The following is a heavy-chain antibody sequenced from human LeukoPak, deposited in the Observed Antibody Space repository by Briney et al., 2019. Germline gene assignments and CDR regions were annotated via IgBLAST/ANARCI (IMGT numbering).Heavy chain of an antibody. CDR3: ARDPGYSSSGWFDP. V-gene: IGHV3-7*01. D-gene: IGHD6-13*01. J-gene: IGHJ5*02. CDR1: GFTFSSYW. CDR2: IKQDGSEK. Sequence: TGGSLRLSCAASGFTFSSYWMSWVRQAPGKGLEWVANIKQDGSEKYYVDSVKGRFTISRDNAKNSLYLQMNSLRAEDTAVYYCARDPGYSSSGWFDPWGQGTLVTVSS.